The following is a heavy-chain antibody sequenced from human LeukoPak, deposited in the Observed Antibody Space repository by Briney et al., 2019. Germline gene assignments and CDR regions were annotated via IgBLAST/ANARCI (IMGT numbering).Heavy chain of an antibody. D-gene: IGHD5-18*01. CDR1: GGSISSYY. CDR3: ARDLPYSYGSVRGNWFDP. Sequence: SETLSLTCTVSGGSISSYYWSWIRQPPGQGLEWIGYIYYSGSTNYNPSLKSRVTISVDTSKNQFSLKLSSVTAADTAVYYCARDLPYSYGSVRGNWFDPWGQGTLVTVSS. CDR2: IYYSGST. V-gene: IGHV4-59*01. J-gene: IGHJ5*02.